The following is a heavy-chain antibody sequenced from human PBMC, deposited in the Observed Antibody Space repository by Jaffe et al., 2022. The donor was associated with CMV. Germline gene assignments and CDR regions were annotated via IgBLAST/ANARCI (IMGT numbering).Heavy chain of an antibody. CDR3: ARDREYSSSYGMDV. D-gene: IGHD6-6*01. CDR1: GFTFSSYS. J-gene: IGHJ6*02. V-gene: IGHV3-21*01. CDR2: ISSSSSYI. Sequence: EVQLVESGGGLVKPGGSLRLSCAASGFTFSSYSMNWVRQAPGKGLEWVSSISSSSSYIYYADSVKGRFTISRDNAKNSLYLQMNSLRAEDTAVYYCARDREYSSSYGMDVWGQGTTVTVSS.